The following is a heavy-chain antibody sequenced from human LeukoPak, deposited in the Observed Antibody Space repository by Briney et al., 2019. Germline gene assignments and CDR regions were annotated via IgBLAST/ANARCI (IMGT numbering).Heavy chain of an antibody. J-gene: IGHJ6*02. V-gene: IGHV3-30*02. CDR3: AKDPWNLGYCSSTSCYVRDRNYYGMDV. CDR2: IRYDGSNK. D-gene: IGHD2-2*01. CDR1: GFTFTSYG. Sequence: GGSLRLSCAASGFTFTSYGMHWVRQAPGKGLEWVAFIRYDGSNKYYADSVKGRFTISRDNSKNTLYLQMNSLRAEDTAVYYCAKDPWNLGYCSSTSCYVRDRNYYGMDVWGQGTTVTVSS.